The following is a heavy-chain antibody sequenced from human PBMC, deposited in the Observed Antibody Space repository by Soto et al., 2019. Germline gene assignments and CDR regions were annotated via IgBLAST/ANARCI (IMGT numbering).Heavy chain of an antibody. CDR3: VRQGYGPLHGLVDV. J-gene: IGHJ6*02. CDR2: VHDSWGA. CDR1: GHSMRGYY. D-gene: IGHD5-18*01. Sequence: SVTLSLTFTVHGHSMRGYYWSWFRLPPGKPMEWIGYVHDSWGAAYNPSLRSRVAISLDTSKSQFSLSLTSVSATDTAMYYCVRQGYGPLHGLVDVWGQGTTVT. V-gene: IGHV4-59*08.